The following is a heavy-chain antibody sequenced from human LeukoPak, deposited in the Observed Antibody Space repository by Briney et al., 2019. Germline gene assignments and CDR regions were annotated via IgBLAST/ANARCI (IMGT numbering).Heavy chain of an antibody. J-gene: IGHJ5*02. CDR1: GYTFTGYY. D-gene: IGHD6-13*01. CDR3: AREGQQLANNWFDP. V-gene: IGHV1-2*02. Sequence: ASVKVSCKASGYTFTGYYMHWVRQAPGHGLEWMGWINPNSGGTNYAQKFQGRVTMTRDTSISTAYMELSRLRSDDTAVYYCAREGQQLANNWFDPWGQGTLVTVSS. CDR2: INPNSGGT.